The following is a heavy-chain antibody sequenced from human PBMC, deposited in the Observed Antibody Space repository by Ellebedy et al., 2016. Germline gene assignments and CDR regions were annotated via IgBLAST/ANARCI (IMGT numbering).Heavy chain of an antibody. D-gene: IGHD6-13*01. CDR3: ARDPPVIAATWSGMDV. CDR1: GFTFSSYG. Sequence: GESLKISCAASGFTFSSYGMHWVRQAPGQGLEWVAVIWYDGSNKYYADSVKGRFTISRDNSKNTLYLQMNSLRAADTAVYYCARDPPVIAATWSGMDVWGQGTTVTVSS. V-gene: IGHV3-33*08. CDR2: IWYDGSNK. J-gene: IGHJ6*02.